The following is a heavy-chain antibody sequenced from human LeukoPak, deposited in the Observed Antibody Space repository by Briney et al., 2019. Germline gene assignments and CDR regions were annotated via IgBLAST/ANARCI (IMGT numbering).Heavy chain of an antibody. V-gene: IGHV1-2*04. J-gene: IGHJ4*02. Sequence: GASVKVSCKASGYTFTGYYMHWVRQAPGQGLEWMGWINPNSGGTNYAQKFQGWVTMTRDTSISTAYMELSRLRSDDTAVYYCAREAGIAAAGTDLADYWGQGTLVTVSS. D-gene: IGHD6-13*01. CDR3: AREAGIAAAGTDLADY. CDR1: GYTFTGYY. CDR2: INPNSGGT.